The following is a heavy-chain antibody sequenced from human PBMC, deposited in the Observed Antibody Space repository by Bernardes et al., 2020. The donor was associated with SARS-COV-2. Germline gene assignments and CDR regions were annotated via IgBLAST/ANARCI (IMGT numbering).Heavy chain of an antibody. CDR1: GGSISSYY. V-gene: IGHV4-59*01. CDR3: ARGSSRRAAAGNRYYYGMDV. CDR2: IYYSGST. J-gene: IGHJ6*02. D-gene: IGHD6-13*01. Sequence: SETLSLTCTVSGGSISSYYWSWIRQPPGKGLEWIGYIYYSGSTNYNPSLKSRVTISVDTSKNQFSLKLSSVTAADTAVYYCARGSSRRAAAGNRYYYGMDVWGQGTTVTVSS.